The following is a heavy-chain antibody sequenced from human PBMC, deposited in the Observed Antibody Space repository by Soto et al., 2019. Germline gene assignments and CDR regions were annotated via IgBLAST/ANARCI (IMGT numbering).Heavy chain of an antibody. D-gene: IGHD2-8*01. CDR3: ARDPYCTNGVCTNTGGFDY. J-gene: IGHJ4*02. CDR1: GYTFTSYY. Sequence: ASVKVSCKASGYTFTSYYMHWVRQAPGQGLEWMGIINPSGGSTSYAQKFQGRVTMTRDTSTSTVYMELSSLRSEDTAVYYCARDPYCTNGVCTNTGGFDYWGQGNMVTVSS. CDR2: INPSGGST. V-gene: IGHV1-46*01.